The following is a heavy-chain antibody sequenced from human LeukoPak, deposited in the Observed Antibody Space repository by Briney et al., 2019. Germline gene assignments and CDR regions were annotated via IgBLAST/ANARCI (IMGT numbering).Heavy chain of an antibody. J-gene: IGHJ4*02. CDR3: AREEMATTAFDY. V-gene: IGHV3-30*14. D-gene: IGHD5-24*01. CDR2: ISYNGSNK. CDR1: GFTSSSYA. Sequence: GTSLRLSCAASGFTSSSYAMHWVRQAPGKGLEWVAVISYNGSNKNYADSVKGRFTISRDNSKNTLYLQMNSLRAEDTAVYYCAREEMATTAFDYWGQGTLVTVSS.